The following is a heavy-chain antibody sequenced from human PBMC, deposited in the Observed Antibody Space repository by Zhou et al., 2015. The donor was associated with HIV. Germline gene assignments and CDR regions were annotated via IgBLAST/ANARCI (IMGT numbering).Heavy chain of an antibody. CDR2: ITPMFETQ. V-gene: IGHV1-69*06. CDR3: ARCSWNYQRQLYALDV. Sequence: LVQSGTEVRKPGSSVNVSCKASGGTFSGSDISWVRQAPGQGLEWMGTITPMFETQTYAERFRARLTITVDKSTSAAYMELSSLTSEDTAVIYCARCSWNYQRQLYALDVWGQGTTVTVS. J-gene: IGHJ6*02. D-gene: IGHD1-7*01. CDR1: GGTFSGSD.